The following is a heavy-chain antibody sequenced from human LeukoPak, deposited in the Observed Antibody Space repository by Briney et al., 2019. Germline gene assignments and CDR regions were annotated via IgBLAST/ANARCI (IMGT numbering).Heavy chain of an antibody. CDR3: ARGRQWLHLHYYYYYGMDV. CDR2: MNPNSGNT. J-gene: IGHJ6*02. Sequence: ASVKVSCKASGYTFTSYDINWVRQATGQGLEWMGWMNPNSGNTGYAQKFQGRVTMTRNTSISTAYMELSSLRSEDTAVYYCARGRQWLHLHYYYYYGMDVWGQGTTVTVSS. D-gene: IGHD6-19*01. V-gene: IGHV1-8*01. CDR1: GYTFTSYD.